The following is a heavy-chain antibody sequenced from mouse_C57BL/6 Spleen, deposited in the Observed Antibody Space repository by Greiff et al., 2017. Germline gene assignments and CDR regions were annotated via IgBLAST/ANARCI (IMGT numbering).Heavy chain of an antibody. CDR2: ISSGGSYP. CDR1: GFTFSSYG. V-gene: IGHV5-6*01. CDR3: ARQGGRLDY. J-gene: IGHJ2*01. Sequence: EVKLMESGGDLVKPGGSLKLSCEASGFTFSSYGLFWVRQTPDKWLEWVATISSGGSYPYYPDSVKGRFTLSRDNAKNPQYLQRSSLKSEDTAMDYCARQGGRLDYWGQGTTLTVSS. D-gene: IGHD2-12*01.